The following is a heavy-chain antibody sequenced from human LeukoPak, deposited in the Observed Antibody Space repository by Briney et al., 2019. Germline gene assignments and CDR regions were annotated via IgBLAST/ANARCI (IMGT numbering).Heavy chain of an antibody. D-gene: IGHD6-6*01. CDR1: GFAFSSYG. J-gene: IGHJ4*02. Sequence: GGSLRLSCAASGFAFSSYGMHWVRQAPGKGLEWMTVIRSDGSTKYYADSVKGRFTISRGNSKNTLYLQMNSLRVEDTAVYYCAKGSYSSSSDYWGQGTLVTVSS. V-gene: IGHV3-30*02. CDR3: AKGSYSSSSDY. CDR2: IRSDGSTK.